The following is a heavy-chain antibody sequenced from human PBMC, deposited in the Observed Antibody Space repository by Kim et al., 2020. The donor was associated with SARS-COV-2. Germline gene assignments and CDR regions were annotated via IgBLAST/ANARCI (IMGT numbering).Heavy chain of an antibody. CDR1: GGTFSSYA. Sequence: SVKVSCKASGGTFSSYAISWVRQAPGQGLEWMGGIIPNFGTANYAQKFQGRVTITADESTSTAYMELSSLRSEDTAVYYCARDKRLPSSLRNVTVLLWFGELFWEAWGQGTLVTVSS. V-gene: IGHV1-69*13. CDR2: IIPNFGTA. J-gene: IGHJ4*02. CDR3: ARDKRLPSSLRNVTVLLWFGELFWEA. D-gene: IGHD3-10*01.